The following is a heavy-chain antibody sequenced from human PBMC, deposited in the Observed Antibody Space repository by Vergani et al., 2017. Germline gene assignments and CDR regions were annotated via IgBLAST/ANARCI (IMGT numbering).Heavy chain of an antibody. CDR3: AKVHTDTALRRPNWFDP. D-gene: IGHD5-18*01. Sequence: EVQLLESGGGLVQPGGSLRLSCAASGFTFSSYAMSWVRQAPGKGLEWVSAISGSGGSTYYADSVKGRFTISRDNSKNTLYLQMNGLRAEDTAVYYCAKVHTDTALRRPNWFDPWGQGTLVTVSS. V-gene: IGHV3-23*01. CDR1: GFTFSSYA. CDR2: ISGSGGST. J-gene: IGHJ5*02.